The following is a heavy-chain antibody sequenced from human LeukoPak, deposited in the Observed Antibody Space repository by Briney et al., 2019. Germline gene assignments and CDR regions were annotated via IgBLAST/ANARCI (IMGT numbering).Heavy chain of an antibody. CDR3: AKGLFDSSGYSEHFDY. Sequence: GGSLRLSCAASGFSFSSYDMSWVRQAPGKGLAWVSGIRTSGDSTYYADSVKGRFTISRDNSRDTLNLQMNRLRAEHTAVYYCAKGLFDSSGYSEHFDYWGQGTQVTVSS. J-gene: IGHJ4*02. V-gene: IGHV3-23*01. D-gene: IGHD3-22*01. CDR2: IRTSGDST. CDR1: GFSFSSYD.